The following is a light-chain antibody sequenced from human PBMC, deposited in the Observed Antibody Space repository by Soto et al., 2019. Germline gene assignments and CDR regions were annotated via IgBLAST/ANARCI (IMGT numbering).Light chain of an antibody. CDR2: LGS. V-gene: IGKV2-28*01. CDR3: MQALQPTLS. J-gene: IGKJ4*01. CDR1: QSLLHRNGYNY. Sequence: DIVLTQSPLSLPVTPGEPASISCRSSQSLLHRNGYNYLDWYLQKPGQSPLLLIYLGSNRASGVHDRFSGSGSGTDFTLNISRVEAEDVGIYYCMQALQPTLSFGGGTKVELK.